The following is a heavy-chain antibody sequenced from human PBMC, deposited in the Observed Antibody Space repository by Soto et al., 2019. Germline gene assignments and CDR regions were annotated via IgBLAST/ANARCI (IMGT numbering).Heavy chain of an antibody. J-gene: IGHJ4*02. D-gene: IGHD3-22*01. CDR2: INPNSGGT. Sequence: ASVKVSCKASGYTFTGYYMHWVRQAPGQGLEWMGWINPNSGGTNYAQKFQGRVTMTRDTSISTAYMELSRLRSDDTAVYYCARSAEGIVVVITHFDYWGQGTLVTVFS. CDR1: GYTFTGYY. CDR3: ARSAEGIVVVITHFDY. V-gene: IGHV1-2*02.